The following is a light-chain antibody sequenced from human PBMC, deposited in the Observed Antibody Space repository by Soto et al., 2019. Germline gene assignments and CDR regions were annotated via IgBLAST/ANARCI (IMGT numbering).Light chain of an antibody. CDR3: QQYGSSPRFT. J-gene: IGKJ3*01. CDR2: GAS. Sequence: EIVLTQSPGTLSLSPGERATLACRASQSVRNSYLAWYQQKPGQAPRLLIYGASTRATGIPDWFSGSGSGTDFTLTISRLEPEDFAVYYCQQYGSSPRFTFGPGTKVDIK. CDR1: QSVRNSY. V-gene: IGKV3-20*01.